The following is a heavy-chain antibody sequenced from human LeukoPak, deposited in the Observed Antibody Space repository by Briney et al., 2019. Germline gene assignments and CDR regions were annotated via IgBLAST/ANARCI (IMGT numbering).Heavy chain of an antibody. CDR3: ARGRALVD. CDR1: GYSISSGYY. V-gene: IGHV4-38-2*02. CDR2: LSHSGSS. D-gene: IGHD1-26*01. Sequence: SETLSLTCTVSGYSISSGYYWDWIRQPPGKGLEWIGTLSHSGSSYYNPSLKSRVTISVDTSKNQFSLKLTSVTAADTAVYYCARGRALVDWGRGTLVTVSS. J-gene: IGHJ2*01.